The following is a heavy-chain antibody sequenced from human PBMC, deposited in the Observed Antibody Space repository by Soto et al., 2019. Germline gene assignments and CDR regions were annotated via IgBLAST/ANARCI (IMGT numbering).Heavy chain of an antibody. CDR2: ISGSGGST. J-gene: IGHJ3*02. Sequence: GGSLRLSCAASGFTFSSYAMSWVRQAPGKGLEWVSAISGSGGSTYYADSVKGRFTISRDNSKNTLYLQMNSLRAEDTAVYYCAKHRITMIVVVITKGLGAFDIWGQGTMVTV. V-gene: IGHV3-23*01. D-gene: IGHD3-22*01. CDR3: AKHRITMIVVVITKGLGAFDI. CDR1: GFTFSSYA.